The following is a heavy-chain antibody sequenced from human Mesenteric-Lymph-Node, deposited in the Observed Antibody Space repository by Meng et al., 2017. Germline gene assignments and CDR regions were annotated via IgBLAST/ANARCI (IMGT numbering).Heavy chain of an antibody. V-gene: IGHV3-66*02. D-gene: IGHD3-10*01. Sequence: GGSLRLSCAASGFTVSSNYMSWVRQAPGKGLEWVSVIYSGGSTYYADSVKGRFTISRDNSKNTLYLQMNSLRAEDTAVYYCARFVGFGELSDAFDIWGQGTMVTVSS. CDR3: ARFVGFGELSDAFDI. CDR2: IYSGGST. J-gene: IGHJ3*02. CDR1: GFTVSSNY.